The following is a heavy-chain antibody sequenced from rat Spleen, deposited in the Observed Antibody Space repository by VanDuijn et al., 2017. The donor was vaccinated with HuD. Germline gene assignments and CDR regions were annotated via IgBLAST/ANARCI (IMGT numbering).Heavy chain of an antibody. V-gene: IGHV5-29*01. CDR3: TRGYVMDA. J-gene: IGHJ4*01. Sequence: EVQLVESGGGLVQPGRSMKLSCAASGFTFSNYDMAWVRQAPTAGLEWVATISYGDSSGHSGTYYRDSVRGRFTISRDNAKNTQYLQMDSLRSEDTATYYCTRGYVMDAWGQGASVTVSS. CDR2: ISYGDSSGHSGT. CDR1: GFTFSNYD.